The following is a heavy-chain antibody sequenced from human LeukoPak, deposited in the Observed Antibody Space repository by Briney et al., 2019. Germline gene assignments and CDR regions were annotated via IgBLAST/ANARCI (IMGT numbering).Heavy chain of an antibody. CDR1: GFTFDDYG. CDR3: ARDQADGILGANNSFDI. CDR2: INWNGGST. Sequence: GGSLRLSCAASGFTFDDYGMSWVRHAPGKGLEWVSGINWNGGSTGYADSVKGRFTISRDNAKNSLYLQMNSLRAEDTALYYCARDQADGILGANNSFDIWGQGTMVTVSS. J-gene: IGHJ3*02. D-gene: IGHD1-26*01. V-gene: IGHV3-20*04.